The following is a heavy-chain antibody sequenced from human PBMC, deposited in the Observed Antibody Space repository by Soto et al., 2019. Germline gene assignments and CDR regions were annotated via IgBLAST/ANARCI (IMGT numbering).Heavy chain of an antibody. CDR2: LGFDGGGR. CDR3: AREPVGPDYAMDV. Sequence: QMQLVESGGGVVQPGTSLRLSCAASGFDFSSYGMHWVRQTPGKGLEWVAVLGFDGGGRYYADSVKGRFTISRDNSKKMLYLQMDCLRVEDTALYYCAREPVGPDYAMDVWGQGTTVTVSS. D-gene: IGHD1-26*01. V-gene: IGHV3-33*01. J-gene: IGHJ6*02. CDR1: GFDFSSYG.